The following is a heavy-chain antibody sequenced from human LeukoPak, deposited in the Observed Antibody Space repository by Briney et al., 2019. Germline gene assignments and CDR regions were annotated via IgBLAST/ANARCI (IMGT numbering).Heavy chain of an antibody. CDR2: IYSGGST. Sequence: GGSLRLSCAASGFTVSSNYMSWVRQAPGKGLEWVSVIYSGGSTYYADSVKGRFTISRDNSKNTVYLQMSSLRVEDTAVYYCARDLPECSGGSCVAPWGQGTLVTVSS. CDR3: ARDLPECSGGSCVAP. D-gene: IGHD2-15*01. J-gene: IGHJ5*02. CDR1: GFTVSSNY. V-gene: IGHV3-66*01.